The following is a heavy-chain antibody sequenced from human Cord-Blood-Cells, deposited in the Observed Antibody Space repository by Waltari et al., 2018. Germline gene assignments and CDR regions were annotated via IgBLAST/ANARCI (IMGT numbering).Heavy chain of an antibody. V-gene: IGHV3-9*01. Sequence: EVQLVESGGGLVQPGRSLRLSCAASGFTFDDYATHWVRQAPGKGLEWVSGISWNSGSIGYADSVKGRFTISRDNAKNSLYLQMNSLRAEDTALYYCAKDNFAFDIWGQGTMVTVSS. CDR3: AKDNFAFDI. J-gene: IGHJ3*02. CDR1: GFTFDDYA. D-gene: IGHD1-1*01. CDR2: ISWNSGSI.